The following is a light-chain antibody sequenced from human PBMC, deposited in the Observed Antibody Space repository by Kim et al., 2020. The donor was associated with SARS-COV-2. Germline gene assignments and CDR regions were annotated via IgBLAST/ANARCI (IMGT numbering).Light chain of an antibody. CDR3: QVWDSRGAQYV. Sequence: AQGKTATSTCGGNNIGSKSVHWYQQKPGQAPVLFIYFDNVRPSGIPERFSGSNYGTTATLTISRVEAGDEADYYCQVWDSRGAQYVFGSGTKVTVL. CDR2: FDN. CDR1: NIGSKS. V-gene: IGLV3-21*04. J-gene: IGLJ1*01.